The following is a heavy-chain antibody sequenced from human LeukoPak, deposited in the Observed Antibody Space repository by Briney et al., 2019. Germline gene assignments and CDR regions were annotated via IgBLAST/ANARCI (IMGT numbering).Heavy chain of an antibody. CDR2: IRYDGSNK. V-gene: IGHV3-30*02. CDR1: GFTFSSYG. J-gene: IGHJ4*02. Sequence: GGSLRLSCAASGFTFSSYGMHWVRQAPGKGLEWVAFIRYDGSNKYYADSVKGRFTISRDNSKNTLYLQMNSLRAEDTAVYYCVRSLPPRLYFDYWGQGTLVTVPS. CDR3: VRSLPPRLYFDY. D-gene: IGHD6-25*01.